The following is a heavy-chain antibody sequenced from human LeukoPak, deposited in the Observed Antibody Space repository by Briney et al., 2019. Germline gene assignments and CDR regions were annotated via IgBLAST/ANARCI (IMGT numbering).Heavy chain of an antibody. V-gene: IGHV3-30*03. CDR1: GFTFNNYA. D-gene: IGHD2-2*01. CDR3: ARLGSIEPAAILYYFDY. CDR2: ISYDGSNK. J-gene: IGHJ4*02. Sequence: GGSLRLSCAASGFTFNNYAMTWVRQAPGKGLEWVAVISYDGSNKYYADSVKGRFTISRDNSKNTLYLQMNSLRAEDTAVYYCARLGSIEPAAILYYFDYWGQGTLVTVSS.